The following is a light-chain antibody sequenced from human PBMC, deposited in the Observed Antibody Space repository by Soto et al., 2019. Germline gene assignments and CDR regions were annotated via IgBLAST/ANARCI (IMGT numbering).Light chain of an antibody. CDR2: DAS. CDR1: QSISSW. CDR3: QQYNNFWT. V-gene: IGKV1-5*01. J-gene: IGKJ1*01. Sequence: DIQMIQSPSTLSASVGDRVTITCRASQSISSWLAWDQQKPGKAPRLLIYDASYLERGVPSRFSGSGSGTEFSLTISDLQRDDLATYYCQQYNNFWTFGPGTKVEI.